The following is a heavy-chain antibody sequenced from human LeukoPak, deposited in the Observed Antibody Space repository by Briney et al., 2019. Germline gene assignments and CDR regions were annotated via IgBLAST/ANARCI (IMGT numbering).Heavy chain of an antibody. CDR2: IYSGGST. J-gene: IGHJ4*02. CDR3: ARGGENEQLRFLEWLLSPNFDY. V-gene: IGHV3-66*02. CDR1: GFTVSSNY. Sequence: GGSLRLSCAASGFTVSSNYMSWVRQAPGKGLEWVSVIYSGGSTYYADSVKGRFTISRDNSKNTLYFQMNNLRAEDTAVYYCARGGENEQLRFLEWLLSPNFDYWGQGTLVTVSS. D-gene: IGHD3-3*01.